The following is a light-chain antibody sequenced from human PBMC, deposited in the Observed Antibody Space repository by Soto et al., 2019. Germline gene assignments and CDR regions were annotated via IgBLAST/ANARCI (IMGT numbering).Light chain of an antibody. J-gene: IGLJ2*01. V-gene: IGLV2-23*01. CDR3: CSYAGSSTYVV. CDR2: EGS. CDR1: SSDVGSYNL. Sequence: QSALTQPASVSGSPGQSITISCTGTSSDVGSYNLVSWYQQHPGKAPKLMIYEGSKRPSGVSNRFSGSTSGNTASLTISGLQAEDEADYHCCSYAGSSTYVVFGGGTKLTVL.